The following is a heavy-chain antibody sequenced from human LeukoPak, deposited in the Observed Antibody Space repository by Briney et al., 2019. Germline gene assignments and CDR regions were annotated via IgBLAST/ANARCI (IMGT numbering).Heavy chain of an antibody. CDR3: ARTPPKGDIDY. CDR1: GYTFINYD. J-gene: IGHJ4*02. D-gene: IGHD2-21*02. CDR2: MSANSGNT. Sequence: ASVKVSCKTSGYTFINYDINWVRQATGQGLEWLGWMSANSGNTGYAQKFQGRVSMTRATSISTAYLELSSLIFEDTAVYYCARTPPKGDIDYWGQGTLVTVSS. V-gene: IGHV1-8*01.